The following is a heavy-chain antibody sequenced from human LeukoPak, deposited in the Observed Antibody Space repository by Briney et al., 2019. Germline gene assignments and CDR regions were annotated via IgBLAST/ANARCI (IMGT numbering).Heavy chain of an antibody. D-gene: IGHD3-10*01. CDR3: ARSFYSSGSYYKTGMDV. CDR2: ISSDSSSI. V-gene: IGHV3-48*02. Sequence: GGSLRLSCAASGFTFSTYSINWVRQAPGKGLEWVAYISSDSSSIYYADSVKGRFTISRDNAENSLYLQMNSLRDEDTAVYYCARSFYSSGSYYKTGMDVWGQGTTVTVSS. J-gene: IGHJ6*02. CDR1: GFTFSTYS.